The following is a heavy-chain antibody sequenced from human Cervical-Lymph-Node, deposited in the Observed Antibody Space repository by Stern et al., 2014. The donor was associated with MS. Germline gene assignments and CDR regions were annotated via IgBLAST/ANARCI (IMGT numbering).Heavy chain of an antibody. CDR2: INLGNGDT. CDR1: GYTFTTYP. V-gene: IGHV1-3*01. Sequence: QVQLGQSGAEVKKPGASVKVSCKASGYTFTTYPMHWVRQAPGQSLEWMGWINLGNGDTKYSQKLQARVTITRDTSATTVYMELTSLRPEDTAVYYCARGWGSAWYKWLGPWGQGTLVTVSS. CDR3: ARGWGSAWYKWLGP. J-gene: IGHJ5*02. D-gene: IGHD6-25*01.